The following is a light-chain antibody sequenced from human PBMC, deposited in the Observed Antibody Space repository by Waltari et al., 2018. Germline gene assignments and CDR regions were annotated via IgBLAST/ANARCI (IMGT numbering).Light chain of an antibody. V-gene: IGLV2-14*03. CDR3: TSYTAKTLL. CDR2: EVT. CDR1: TGHAGGHDF. J-gene: IGLJ2*01. Sequence: QSALTQPASVSGSPGQSITISCTGVTGHAGGHDFISWYQQHPGQAPRLILYEVTIRPSGVSNRFSGSKSGTTASLTISGLQAEDEASYYCTSYTAKTLLFGGGTKLTVL.